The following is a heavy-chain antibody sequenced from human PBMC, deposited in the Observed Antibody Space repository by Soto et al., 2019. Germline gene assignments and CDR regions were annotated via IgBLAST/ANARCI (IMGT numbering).Heavy chain of an antibody. V-gene: IGHV3-73*01. J-gene: IGHJ4*02. CDR2: IRSKANSYAT. Sequence: EVQLVESGGGLVQPGGSLKLSCAASGFTFSGSAMHWVRQASGKGLEWVGRIRSKANSYATAYAASVKGRFTISRDXXKXTXXRQMNSLKTEDTAVYYCTRSRETYPGGTVVTSTDYWGQGTLVTVSS. CDR1: GFTFSGSA. D-gene: IGHD2-15*01. CDR3: TRSRETYPGGTVVTSTDY.